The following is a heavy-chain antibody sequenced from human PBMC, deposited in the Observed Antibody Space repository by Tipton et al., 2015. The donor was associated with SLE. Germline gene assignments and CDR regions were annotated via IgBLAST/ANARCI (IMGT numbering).Heavy chain of an antibody. CDR3: ARGSGGGNPSYYYGMDV. CDR2: IFYSGST. D-gene: IGHD4-23*01. V-gene: IGHV4-59*12. CDR1: GDSISSYY. J-gene: IGHJ6*02. Sequence: LRLSCTVSGDSISSYYWSWIRQPPGKGLEWIGYIFYSGSTNYKSSLKSRVTISVDTSKKQFSLKLSSVTAADTAVYYCARGSGGGNPSYYYGMDVWGQGTTVTVSS.